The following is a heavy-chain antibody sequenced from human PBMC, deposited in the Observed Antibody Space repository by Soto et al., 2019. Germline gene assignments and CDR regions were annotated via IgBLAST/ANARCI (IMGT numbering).Heavy chain of an antibody. Sequence: PGGSLRLSCTASGFSVNANYMAWVRKAPGKSPEWVAVIFTRGTAHYADSVTGRFTFSRDNSKRTLNLQLNNLRAEDTAVYYCTKLWGYYFESWGQGTLVTVSS. CDR2: IFTRGTA. CDR1: GFSVNANY. J-gene: IGHJ4*02. V-gene: IGHV3-53*01. D-gene: IGHD3-22*01. CDR3: TKLWGYYFES.